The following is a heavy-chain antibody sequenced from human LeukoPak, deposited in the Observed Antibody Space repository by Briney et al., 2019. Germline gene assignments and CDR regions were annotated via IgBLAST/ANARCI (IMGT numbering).Heavy chain of an antibody. CDR2: IKSKSDGGTA. J-gene: IGHJ4*02. V-gene: IGHV3-15*01. CDR3: TTIAPAGYLDS. CDR1: GFTFSNAW. D-gene: IGHD6-13*01. Sequence: GGSLRLSCGGSGFTFSNAWMSWVRQAPGKGLEWVGRIKSKSDGGTADYAAPVKGRFTISSDDSKNTLYLQTNSLKTEDTAVYYCTTIAPAGYLDSWGQGTLVTVSS.